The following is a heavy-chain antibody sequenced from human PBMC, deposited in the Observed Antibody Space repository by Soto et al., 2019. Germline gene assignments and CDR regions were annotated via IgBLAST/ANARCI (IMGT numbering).Heavy chain of an antibody. CDR2: ISYDGSNK. D-gene: IGHD6-6*01. CDR1: GFTFSSYG. V-gene: IGHV3-30*18. J-gene: IGHJ6*02. CDR3: AKDNPIAARGYYGMDV. Sequence: QVQLVESGGGVVQPGRSLRLSCAASGFTFSSYGMHWVRQAPGKGLEWVAVISYDGSNKYYADSVKGRFTISRDNSKNTLYLQMNSLRAEDTAVYYCAKDNPIAARGYYGMDVWGQGTTVTVSS.